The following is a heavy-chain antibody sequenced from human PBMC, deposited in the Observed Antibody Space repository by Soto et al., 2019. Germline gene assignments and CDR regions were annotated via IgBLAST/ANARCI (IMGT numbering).Heavy chain of an antibody. V-gene: IGHV4-30-2*01. CDR1: GGSISSGGYS. J-gene: IGHJ4*02. CDR3: ARGGGLPYFDY. CDR2: IYHSGST. Sequence: SETLSLTCAVSGGSISSGGYSWSWIRQPPGKGLEWIGYIYHSGSTYYNPSLKSRVTISVDRSKHQFSLKLSSVTAADTAVYYCARGGGLPYFDYWGQGTLVTVSS. D-gene: IGHD4-17*01.